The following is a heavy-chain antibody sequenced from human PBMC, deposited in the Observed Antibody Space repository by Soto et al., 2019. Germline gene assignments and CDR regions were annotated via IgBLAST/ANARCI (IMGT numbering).Heavy chain of an antibody. V-gene: IGHV3-64*01. CDR3: ARASGSGSYPPNYFDY. D-gene: IGHD3-10*01. Sequence: GGSLRLSCAASGFTFSSYAMHWVRQAPGKGLEYVSAISSNGGSTYYANSVKGRFTISRDNSKNTLYLQMGSLRAEDMAVYYCARASGSGSYPPNYFDYWGQGTLVTVSS. CDR1: GFTFSSYA. J-gene: IGHJ4*02. CDR2: ISSNGGST.